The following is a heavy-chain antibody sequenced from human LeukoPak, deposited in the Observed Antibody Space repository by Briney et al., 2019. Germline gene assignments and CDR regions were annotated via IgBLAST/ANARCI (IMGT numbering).Heavy chain of an antibody. Sequence: SETLSLTFTVSGGSINNGGYYWSWFRQHPGKGLEWMGYIYYSGSSYYNPSLRSRVTISVDTSKNHFSLKLSSVTAADTAVYYCARNRDGYNSFDYWGQGTLVTVSS. J-gene: IGHJ4*02. D-gene: IGHD5-24*01. CDR1: GGSINNGGYY. V-gene: IGHV4-31*03. CDR3: ARNRDGYNSFDY. CDR2: IYYSGSS.